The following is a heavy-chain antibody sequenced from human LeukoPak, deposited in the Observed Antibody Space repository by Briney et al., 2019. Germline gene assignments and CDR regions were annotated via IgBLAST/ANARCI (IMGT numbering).Heavy chain of an antibody. CDR3: ARAPGYCSGGSCYSLLDY. Sequence: PGGSLRLSCAASGFTFRSYAMSWVRQAPGKGLEWVSAISGSGGSTYYADSVKGRFTISRDNSKNTLYLQTISLRAEDTAVYYCARAPGYCSGGSCYSLLDYWGQGTLVTVSS. D-gene: IGHD2-15*01. CDR2: ISGSGGST. V-gene: IGHV3-23*01. J-gene: IGHJ4*02. CDR1: GFTFRSYA.